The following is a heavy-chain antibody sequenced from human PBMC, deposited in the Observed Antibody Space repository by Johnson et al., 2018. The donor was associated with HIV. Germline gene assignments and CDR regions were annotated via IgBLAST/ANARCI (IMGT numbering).Heavy chain of an antibody. D-gene: IGHD5-18*01. CDR2: IYSGGST. CDR1: GFTVSSNY. J-gene: IGHJ3*02. CDR3: ARDRGGYSYGYDSDAFDI. V-gene: IGHV3-66*02. Sequence: VQLVESGGGLVQPGGSLRLSCAASGFTVSSNYMSWVRQAPGKGLEWVSVIYSGGSTYYADSVKGRFTISRDNSKNTLYLQMNSLRAEETAVYYCARDRGGYSYGYDSDAFDIWGQGTMVTVSS.